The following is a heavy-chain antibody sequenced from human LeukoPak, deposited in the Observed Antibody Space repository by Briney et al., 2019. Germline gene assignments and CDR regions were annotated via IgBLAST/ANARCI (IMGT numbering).Heavy chain of an antibody. CDR2: ISAYNGNT. D-gene: IGHD2-2*01. J-gene: IGHJ5*02. Sequence: GSVKVSCKASGYTFTSYGISWVRQAPGQGLEWMGWISAYNGNTNCAQKLQGRVTMTTDTSTSTAYMELRSLRSDDTAVYYCARGSTSANWFDPWGQGTLVTVSS. CDR3: ARGSTSANWFDP. V-gene: IGHV1-18*01. CDR1: GYTFTSYG.